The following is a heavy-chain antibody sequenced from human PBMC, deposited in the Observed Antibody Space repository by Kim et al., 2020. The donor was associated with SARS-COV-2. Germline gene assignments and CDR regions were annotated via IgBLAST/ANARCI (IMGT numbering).Heavy chain of an antibody. V-gene: IGHV3-23*01. CDR1: GFTLSGYS. CDR2: ISGSGGTT. CDR3: ASVPNYAHQISCFDP. Sequence: GGSLRLSCAASGFTLSGYSMNWVRLAPGKGLEWVSAISGSGGTTYYADSVKGRFTISRYNSKSTLSLQMNSLRVENTAVYYCASVPNYAHQISCFDPWGQGNLVTVSS. D-gene: IGHD4-4*01. J-gene: IGHJ5*02.